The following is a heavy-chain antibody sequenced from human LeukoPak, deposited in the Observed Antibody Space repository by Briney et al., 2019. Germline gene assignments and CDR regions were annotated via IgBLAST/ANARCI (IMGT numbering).Heavy chain of an antibody. D-gene: IGHD4-23*01. CDR3: ARAQPPPTVVTPRYYYYGMDV. V-gene: IGHV3-48*02. Sequence: GGSLRLSCAASGFTFSSYSMNWVRQAPGKGLEWVSYISSSSSTIYYADSVKGRFTISRDNAKNSLYLQMNSLRDEDTAVYYCARAQPPPTVVTPRYYYYGMDVWGQGTTVTVSS. J-gene: IGHJ6*02. CDR2: ISSSSSTI. CDR1: GFTFSSYS.